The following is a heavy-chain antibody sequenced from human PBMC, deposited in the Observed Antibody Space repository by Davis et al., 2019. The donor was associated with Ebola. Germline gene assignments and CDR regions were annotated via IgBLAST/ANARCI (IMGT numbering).Heavy chain of an antibody. CDR2: ISSSSSYI. D-gene: IGHD3-16*01. V-gene: IGHV3-21*01. J-gene: IGHJ1*01. CDR1: GFTFSSYS. CDR3: ARDLGETTADGLGH. Sequence: GESLKISCAASGFTFSSYSMNWVRQAPGKGLEWVSSISSSSSYIYYADSVKGRFTISRDNAKNSLYLQMNSLRAEDTAVYYCARDLGETTADGLGHWGQGTLVTVSS.